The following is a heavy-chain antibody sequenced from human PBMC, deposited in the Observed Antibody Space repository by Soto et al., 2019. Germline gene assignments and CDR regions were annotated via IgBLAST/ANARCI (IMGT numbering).Heavy chain of an antibody. Sequence: PGESLKISCKGSGYSFTSYWISWVRQMPGKGLEWMGRIGPRDSYTNSSPSFQGHVTISADKSISTAYLQWSSLKASDTAMYYCARLLKQRGGVYYYYYYGMDLWGQGTTVTVSS. CDR3: ARLLKQRGGVYYYYYYGMDL. D-gene: IGHD3-10*01. CDR1: GYSFTSYW. J-gene: IGHJ6*02. V-gene: IGHV5-10-1*01. CDR2: IGPRDSYT.